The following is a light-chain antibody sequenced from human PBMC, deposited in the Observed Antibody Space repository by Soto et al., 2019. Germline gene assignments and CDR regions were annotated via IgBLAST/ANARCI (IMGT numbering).Light chain of an antibody. J-gene: IGKJ1*01. CDR1: QPVGSAY. V-gene: IGKV3-20*01. CDR3: QQYGDSPWT. CDR2: ATS. Sequence: VFSQPPGTLCLSQRPRLSLYCKASQPVGSAYLAWYRQTLGQAPSHLIYATSSRATGISDRFSGSGSGTEFTLTISRLEPEDFAAYYCQQYGDSPWTFGQGTKVDIK.